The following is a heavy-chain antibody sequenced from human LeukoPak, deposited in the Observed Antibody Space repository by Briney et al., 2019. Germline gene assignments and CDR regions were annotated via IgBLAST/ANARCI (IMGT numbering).Heavy chain of an antibody. CDR2: IYDSGST. CDR1: GGSISSYY. V-gene: IGHV4-59*01. J-gene: IGHJ4*02. D-gene: IGHD3-22*01. CDR3: ARYYYDSSGPTTHYYFDY. Sequence: PSETLSLTCTVSGGSISSYYWNWIRQPPGKGLEWIGYIYDSGSTNYNPSLKSRVTISVDTSKNQFSLKLSSVTAADTAVYYCARYYYDSSGPTTHYYFDYWGQGTLVTVSS.